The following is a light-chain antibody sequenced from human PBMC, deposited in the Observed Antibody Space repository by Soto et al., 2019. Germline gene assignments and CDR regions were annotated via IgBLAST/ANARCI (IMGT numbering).Light chain of an antibody. CDR2: GAS. CDR1: QSVSSN. V-gene: IGKV3-15*01. CDR3: QQYNNWPPYT. J-gene: IGKJ2*01. Sequence: EIVMTQSPATLSVSPGERATLSCRASQSVSSNFAWYQQKHAQAPRLLLYGASTRATGIPARVSGSGSGTEFTLTISSLQSEDFAVYDCQQYNNWPPYTFGQGTKLEIK.